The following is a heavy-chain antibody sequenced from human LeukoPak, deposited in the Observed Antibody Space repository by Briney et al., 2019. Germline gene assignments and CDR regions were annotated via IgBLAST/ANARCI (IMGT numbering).Heavy chain of an antibody. Sequence: GESLRLSCAASGFTFSSFAMSWVRQAPGKGLEWVSTLSGSGDATYYADSVKGRFTISRDNSKNMLYLQMPSLRADDTAVYYCAKGLSIDYHWFDPWGQGTLVTVSS. CDR3: AKGLSIDYHWFDP. CDR1: GFTFSSFA. V-gene: IGHV3-23*01. D-gene: IGHD4-11*01. J-gene: IGHJ5*02. CDR2: LSGSGDAT.